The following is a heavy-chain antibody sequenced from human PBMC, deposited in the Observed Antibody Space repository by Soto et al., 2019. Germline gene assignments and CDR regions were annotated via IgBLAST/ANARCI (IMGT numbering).Heavy chain of an antibody. CDR2: ISSSSSYI. D-gene: IGHD6-13*01. Sequence: GGSLRLSCAASGFTFSSYSMNWVRQAPGKGLEWVASISSSSSYIYYADSVKGRFTISRDKAKNSLFLQMSSLRAEDSALYYCARHQGPAGGNYGMDAWGQWTTVTVSS. J-gene: IGHJ6*02. CDR3: ARHQGPAGGNYGMDA. CDR1: GFTFSSYS. V-gene: IGHV3-21*01.